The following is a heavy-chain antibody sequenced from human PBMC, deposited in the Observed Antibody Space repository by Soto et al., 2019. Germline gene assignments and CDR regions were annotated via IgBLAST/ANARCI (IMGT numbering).Heavy chain of an antibody. CDR3: ASDKTGFGSIDY. CDR1: GFTFSSYA. Sequence: GGSLRLSCAASGFTFSSYAMSWVRQAPGKGLGWVSAISGSAGSTYYADSVKGRFTISRDNAKSSVYLQMNGLRADDTGLYYWASDKTGFGSIDYWGQGTPVTVSS. J-gene: IGHJ4*02. V-gene: IGHV3-23*01. CDR2: ISGSAGST. D-gene: IGHD2-21*01.